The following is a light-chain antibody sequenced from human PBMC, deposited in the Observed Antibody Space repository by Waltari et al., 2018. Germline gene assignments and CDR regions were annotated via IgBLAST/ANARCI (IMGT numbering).Light chain of an antibody. CDR1: QRVSVN. J-gene: IGKJ4*01. Sequence: VLTQSPATLSLSPGERDTLPCRPSQRVSVNLAWYQQRPGQAPRLLIYSASTRASGIRARFSVSGSGTELTLTISSLESEDFAVYYYQQSHNWRTRTFGGGTKVEIK. CDR3: QQSHNWRTRT. CDR2: SAS. V-gene: IGKV3-15*01.